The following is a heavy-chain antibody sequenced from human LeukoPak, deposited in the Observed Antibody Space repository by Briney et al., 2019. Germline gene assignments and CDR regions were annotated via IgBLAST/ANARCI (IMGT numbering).Heavy chain of an antibody. CDR1: GFTFWSYA. CDR3: AKASRVSNADAVL. Sequence: PGGSLTLSCGASGFTFWSYAMIWVRGAPARGLEGVSSLRGKGDTLYGESVKGRFTLSRDESRNTVYLQLNNLRDEDTAVYYCAKASRVSNADAVLWGQGTVVTVSS. CDR2: LRGKGDT. J-gene: IGHJ4*02. V-gene: IGHV3-23*02. D-gene: IGHD1-1*01.